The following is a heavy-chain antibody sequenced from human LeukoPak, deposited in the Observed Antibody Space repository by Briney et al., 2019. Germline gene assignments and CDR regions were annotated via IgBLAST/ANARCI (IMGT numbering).Heavy chain of an antibody. V-gene: IGHV3-21*01. D-gene: IGHD6-6*01. CDR1: GFTFSSYS. Sequence: GGSLRLSCAASGFTFSSYSMNWVRQAPGKGLEWVSYISSSRSYIYYADSVKGRFTISRDNAKNSLYLQMNSLRAEDTAVYYCARGHSSSSGVDYWGQGTLVTVSS. J-gene: IGHJ4*02. CDR2: ISSSRSYI. CDR3: ARGHSSSSGVDY.